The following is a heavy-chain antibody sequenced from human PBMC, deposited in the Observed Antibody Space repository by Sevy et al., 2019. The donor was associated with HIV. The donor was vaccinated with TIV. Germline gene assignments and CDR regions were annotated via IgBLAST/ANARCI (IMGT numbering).Heavy chain of an antibody. Sequence: GGSLRLSCAASGFTFSSDAMSWVRQAPGKGREWVSRITGGERPYYADSVKGRFTISRDNSKNTLYLQMNSLRVDDTAVYYCAKGASSSDYFDYWGQGTLVTVSS. V-gene: IGHV3-23*01. CDR1: GFTFSSDA. CDR2: ITGGERP. J-gene: IGHJ4*02. CDR3: AKGASSSDYFDY. D-gene: IGHD6-6*01.